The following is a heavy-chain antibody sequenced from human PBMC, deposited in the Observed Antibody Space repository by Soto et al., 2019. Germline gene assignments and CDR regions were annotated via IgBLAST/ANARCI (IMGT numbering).Heavy chain of an antibody. V-gene: IGHV3-23*01. CDR3: AKGEWLGDY. CDR1: EFTFSTYG. J-gene: IGHJ4*02. CDR2: ISSGGYST. Sequence: PGGSLRHSCAVSEFTFSTYGMTWVRQAPGKGLEWVSAISSGGYSTYYADSVKGRFTISRDNSKKTLYLQMDSLRAEDTAVYYCAKGEWLGDYWGQGILVTVSS. D-gene: IGHD6-19*01.